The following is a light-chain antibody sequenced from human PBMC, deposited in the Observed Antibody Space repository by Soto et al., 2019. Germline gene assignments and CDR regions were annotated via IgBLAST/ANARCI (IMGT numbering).Light chain of an antibody. V-gene: IGLV3-21*02. CDR3: HVWDNVGDHYV. CDR1: NIGSKS. CDR2: DDT. Sequence: SYELTQPPSVSVAPGQTARITCGGKNIGSKSVHWYQQRPGQAPVLVVYDDTDRPSGIPERFSGSNSGNTATLTISRVEAGDEADYYCHVWDNVGDHYVFGPGTKVTVL. J-gene: IGLJ1*01.